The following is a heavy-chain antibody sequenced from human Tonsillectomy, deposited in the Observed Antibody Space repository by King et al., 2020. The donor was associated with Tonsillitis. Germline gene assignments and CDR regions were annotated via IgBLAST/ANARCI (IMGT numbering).Heavy chain of an antibody. Sequence: VQLVQSGAEVKKPGSSVKVSCKTSGGSFSSYAFSWVRQAPGQGLEWMGGIIPSFAPAIYAKNFQGRVTIIVDESTSTTYMELNNLRYEDTAVYYCARDIGDWGDYWGQGTLVTVSS. J-gene: IGHJ4*02. CDR3: ARDIGDWGDY. CDR1: GGSFSSYA. D-gene: IGHD7-27*01. CDR2: IIPSFAPA. V-gene: IGHV1-69*01.